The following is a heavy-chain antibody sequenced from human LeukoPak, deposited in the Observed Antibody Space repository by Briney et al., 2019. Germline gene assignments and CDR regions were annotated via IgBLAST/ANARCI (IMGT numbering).Heavy chain of an antibody. D-gene: IGHD6-19*01. CDR2: FDPEDGET. V-gene: IGHV1-24*01. CDR3: ATAAVAGPPLNYYYGMDV. CDR1: GYTLTELS. J-gene: IGHJ6*02. Sequence: ASVKVSCKVSGYTLTELSMHWVRQAPGKGLEWMGGFDPEDGETIYAQKFQGRVTMTEDTSTDTAYMGLSSLRSEDTAVYYCATAAVAGPPLNYYYGMDVWGQGTTVTVSS.